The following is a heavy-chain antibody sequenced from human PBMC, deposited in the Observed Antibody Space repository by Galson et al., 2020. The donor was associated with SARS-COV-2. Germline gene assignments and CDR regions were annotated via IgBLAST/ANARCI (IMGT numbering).Heavy chain of an antibody. Sequence: ASVKVSCKASGYTFTSYGLSWVRQAPGQGLEWMGWISAYTGNTNYAQKLQGRVTMTTDTSTSTAYMELRSLRSDDTAVYYCARDGGKDYDRSGGQYYYYDGMDVWGQGTTVTVSS. V-gene: IGHV1-18*04. J-gene: IGHJ6*02. CDR1: GYTFTSYG. D-gene: IGHD3-22*01. CDR2: ISAYTGNT. CDR3: ARDGGKDYDRSGGQYYYYDGMDV.